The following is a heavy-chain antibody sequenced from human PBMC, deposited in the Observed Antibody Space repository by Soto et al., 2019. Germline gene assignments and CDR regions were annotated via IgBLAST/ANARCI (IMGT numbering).Heavy chain of an antibody. CDR3: ARGYYYDSSGYYYSDYFDY. D-gene: IGHD3-22*01. CDR2: ISYDGSNK. CDR1: GFTFSSYA. Sequence: GGSLRLSCAASGFTFSSYAMHWVRQAPGKGLEWVAVISYDGSNKYYADPVKGRFTISRDNSKNTLYLQMNSLRAEDTAVYYCARGYYYDSSGYYYSDYFDYWGQGTLVTVSS. J-gene: IGHJ4*02. V-gene: IGHV3-30-3*01.